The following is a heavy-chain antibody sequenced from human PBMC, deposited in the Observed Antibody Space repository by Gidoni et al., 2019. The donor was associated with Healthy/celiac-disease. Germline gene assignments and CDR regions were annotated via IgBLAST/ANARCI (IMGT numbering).Heavy chain of an antibody. Sequence: QVQLQQWGAGLLKPSETLSLTCAVYGGSFSGYYWSWSRQPPGKGLEWIGEINHSGSTNYNPSLKSRVTISVDTSKNQFSLKLSSVTAADTAVYYCARVSGIAAAGTNWFDPWGQGTLVTVSS. CDR3: ARVSGIAAAGTNWFDP. CDR2: INHSGST. J-gene: IGHJ5*02. D-gene: IGHD6-13*01. CDR1: GGSFSGYY. V-gene: IGHV4-34*01.